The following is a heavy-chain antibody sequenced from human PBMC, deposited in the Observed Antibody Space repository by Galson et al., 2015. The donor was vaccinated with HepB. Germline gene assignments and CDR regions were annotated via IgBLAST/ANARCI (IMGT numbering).Heavy chain of an antibody. CDR3: ARVRGALGYCSSASCYYYYYGMDV. CDR1: GYTFTSYG. CDR2: ISAYNGNT. Sequence: SVKVSCKASGYTFTSYGISWVRQAPGQGLEWMGWISAYNGNTNYAQKLQGRVTMTTDTSTSTAYMELRSLRSDDTAVYYCARVRGALGYCSSASCYYYYYGMDVWGQGTTVTVSS. D-gene: IGHD2-2*01. J-gene: IGHJ6*02. V-gene: IGHV1-18*04.